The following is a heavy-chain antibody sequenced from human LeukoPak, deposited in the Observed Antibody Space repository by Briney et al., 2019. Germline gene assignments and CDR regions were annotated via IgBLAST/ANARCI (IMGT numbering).Heavy chain of an antibody. D-gene: IGHD6-6*01. CDR3: ARQSSSSRPNFDY. J-gene: IGHJ4*02. CDR1: GGSISNSTYY. V-gene: IGHV4-39*01. CDR2: VYYTGGT. Sequence: KPSETPSLTCTVSGGSISNSTYYWTWIRQPPGKGLEWSGSVYYTGGTFSNPSLKSRVTISLDTSKNQFSLKLTSVTAADTALYYCARQSSSSRPNFDYWGQGILVTVSS.